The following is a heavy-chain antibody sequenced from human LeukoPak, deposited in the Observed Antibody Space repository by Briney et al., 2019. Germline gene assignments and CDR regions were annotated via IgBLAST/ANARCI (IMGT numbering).Heavy chain of an antibody. D-gene: IGHD5-12*01. CDR1: GGPLTRYY. CDR3: ARGGGGSGYDWFDF. J-gene: IGHJ5*01. V-gene: IGHV4-59*12. CDR2: TYYNGNT. Sequence: PSETLSLTCTVSGGPLTRYYWYWIRQSPGKGLEWIGYTYYNGNTKYNPSLKSRVAISVDTSKNQVYLSLTSVTAADTAVYYCARGGGGSGYDWFDFWGQGSLVTVSS.